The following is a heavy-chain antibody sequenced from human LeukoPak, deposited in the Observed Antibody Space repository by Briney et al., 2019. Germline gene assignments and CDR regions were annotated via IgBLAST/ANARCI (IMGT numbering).Heavy chain of an antibody. D-gene: IGHD3-22*01. CDR1: GYTFTSYY. J-gene: IGHJ4*02. CDR3: ARGPESDYRYDSSGYYPGEFDY. Sequence: ASVKVSCKASGYTFTSYYMHWVRQAPGQGLEWMGIINPSGGSTSYAQKFQGRVTMTRDMSTSTVYMELSSLRSEDTAGYYCARGPESDYRYDSSGYYPGEFDYWGQGTLVTVSS. V-gene: IGHV1-46*01. CDR2: INPSGGST.